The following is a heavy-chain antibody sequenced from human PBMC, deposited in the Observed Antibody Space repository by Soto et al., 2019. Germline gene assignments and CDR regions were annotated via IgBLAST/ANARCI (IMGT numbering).Heavy chain of an antibody. Sequence: DVQLVESGGGSIQTGGSLRLSCAVSGFTFSHYWMHWVRQAPGKGLACVSRLNQDGSDTNYADSVKGRFTVSRDNAKNTLYLQLNNLIVEDTGLYFCVRGTNDWPGMDVWGQGTTVTVS. J-gene: IGHJ6*02. CDR1: GFTFSHYW. V-gene: IGHV3-74*01. CDR3: VRGTNDWPGMDV. D-gene: IGHD3-9*01. CDR2: LNQDGSDT.